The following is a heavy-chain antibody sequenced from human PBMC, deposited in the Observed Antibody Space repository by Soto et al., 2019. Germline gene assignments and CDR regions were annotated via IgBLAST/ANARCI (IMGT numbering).Heavy chain of an antibody. CDR2: IYWDDDK. J-gene: IGHJ4*02. CDR1: GFSLSTTGVG. Sequence: QITLKESGPTLVKPTQTLTLTCTFSGFSLSTTGVGVGWIRQPPGKALECLALIYWDDDKRYSPSLTNRLTITQDTSKNPVVLTMTNMHPVDTGTYFCAYRPSLGRGHFDSWGQGTLVTVSS. V-gene: IGHV2-5*02. CDR3: AYRPSLGRGHFDS. D-gene: IGHD3-16*01.